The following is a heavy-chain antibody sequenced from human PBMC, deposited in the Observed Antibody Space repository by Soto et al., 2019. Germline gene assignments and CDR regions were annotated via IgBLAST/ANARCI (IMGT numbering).Heavy chain of an antibody. V-gene: IGHV4-30-4*01. CDR3: ARAHAPTLPFDS. J-gene: IGHJ4*01. D-gene: IGHD2-15*01. CDR2: IYYSGST. CDR1: GGSISSGDYY. Sequence: PSETLSLTCTVSGGSISSGDYYWSWIRQPPGKGLEWIGYIYYSGSTYYNPSLKSRVTISVDTSKNQFSLKLSSVTAADTAVYFCARAHAPTLPFDSWGQGTLVTVSS.